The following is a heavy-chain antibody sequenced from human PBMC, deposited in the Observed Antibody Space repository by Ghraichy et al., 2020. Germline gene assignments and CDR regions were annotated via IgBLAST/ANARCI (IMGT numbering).Heavy chain of an antibody. J-gene: IGHJ6*02. CDR2: ISAYNGNT. CDR1: GYTFTSYG. D-gene: IGHD3-3*01. Sequence: ASVKVSCKASGYTFTSYGISWVRQAPGQGLEWMGWISAYNGNTNYAQKLQGRVTMTTDTSTSTAYMELRSLRSDDTAVYYCARVSPCRSGYYFCDIIPYYYGMDVWGQGTTVTVSS. CDR3: ARVSPCRSGYYFCDIIPYYYGMDV. V-gene: IGHV1-18*01.